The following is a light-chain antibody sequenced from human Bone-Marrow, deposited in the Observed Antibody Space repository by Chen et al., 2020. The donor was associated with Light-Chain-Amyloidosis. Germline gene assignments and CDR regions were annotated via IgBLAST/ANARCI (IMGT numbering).Light chain of an antibody. Sequence: SYELPQPPSVSVSPGQTARITCSGDDLPKKYAYWYQQKPGQAPVLVIHRDTERPSGISEQFSGSSSGTTATLTIIGVQAEDEADYHCQSADSSDTYEVIFGGGTKLTVL. V-gene: IGLV3-25*03. CDR3: QSADSSDTYEVI. CDR2: RDT. J-gene: IGLJ2*01. CDR1: DLPKKY.